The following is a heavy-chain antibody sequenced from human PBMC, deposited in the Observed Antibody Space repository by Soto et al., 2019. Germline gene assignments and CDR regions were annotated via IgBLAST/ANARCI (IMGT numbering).Heavy chain of an antibody. CDR2: INAGNGNT. J-gene: IGHJ4*02. D-gene: IGHD3-16*01. CDR1: VYSFTSYA. Sequence: SVKGSCKASVYSFTSYAVLWGRQARGQRLEWMVWINAGNGNTKYSQKFQGRVTITRDTSASTAYMELSSLISEDTAVCYCARHILCGYWRQGTLVTGAS. V-gene: IGHV1-3*01. CDR3: ARHILCGY.